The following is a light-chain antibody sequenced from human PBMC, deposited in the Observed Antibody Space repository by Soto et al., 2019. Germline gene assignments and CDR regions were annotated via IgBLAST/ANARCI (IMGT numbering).Light chain of an antibody. Sequence: DIQITQSPSTLSGSVGDRVTITCPASQTISSWLAWYQQKPGKAPKLLIYNASTLKSGVPSRFSGSGSGTECTRTSSSLQPDDFATYYCQHYNSFSPTFGQGTKVDIK. V-gene: IGKV1-5*03. CDR1: QTISSW. CDR2: NAS. CDR3: QHYNSFSPT. J-gene: IGKJ1*01.